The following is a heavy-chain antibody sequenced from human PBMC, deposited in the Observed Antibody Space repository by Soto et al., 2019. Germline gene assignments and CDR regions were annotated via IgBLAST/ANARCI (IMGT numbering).Heavy chain of an antibody. D-gene: IGHD3-22*01. CDR2: IPYTGRN. CDR1: GDSISSYY. V-gene: IGHV4-59*01. CDR3: ARSPRLYETIGYYSYDSDY. Sequence: QVQLQESGPRLVKPSETLSLTCTVSGDSISSYYWSWFRQPPGQGLEWIGYIPYTGRNNYNPSLKFRVTISVHTSLNQFALEPRSVTAADTAVYFCARSPRLYETIGYYSYDSDYWGQGTLVTVSS. J-gene: IGHJ4*02.